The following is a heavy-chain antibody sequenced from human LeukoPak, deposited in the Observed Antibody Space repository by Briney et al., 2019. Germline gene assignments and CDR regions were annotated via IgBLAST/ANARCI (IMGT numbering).Heavy chain of an antibody. J-gene: IGHJ4*02. V-gene: IGHV3-30*02. CDR2: IRYDGSNK. D-gene: IGHD6-13*01. CDR3: AKAHSSSWYFDY. CDR1: GFTFSSYG. Sequence: GGSLRLSCAASGFTFSSYGMHWVRQAPGKGLEWVAFIRYDGSNKYYADSVKGRFTISRDNSKNTLYLQMNSLRAEDTAVYYCAKAHSSSWYFDYWGQGTLVTVSS.